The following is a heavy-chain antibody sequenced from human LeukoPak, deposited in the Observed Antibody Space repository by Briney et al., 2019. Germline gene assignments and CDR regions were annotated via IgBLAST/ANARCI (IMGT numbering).Heavy chain of an antibody. J-gene: IGHJ4*02. CDR2: FWFDGSNL. CDR1: GFSFSNYG. V-gene: IGHV3-33*03. D-gene: IGHD1-26*01. Sequence: GESLRLSCAASGFSFSNYGMHWVRQAPGKGLEWVAVFWFDGSNLYYADSVKGRFTISRDESKNTLYLQMSSLRAEDTAVYYCAKDVGRGWDYFDSWGQGSLVTVSS. CDR3: AKDVGRGWDYFDS.